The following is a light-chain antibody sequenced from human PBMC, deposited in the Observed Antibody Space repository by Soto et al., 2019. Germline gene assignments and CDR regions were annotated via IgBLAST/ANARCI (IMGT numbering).Light chain of an antibody. CDR3: QQYGSSPR. CDR2: GAS. Sequence: EIVLTQSLGTLSLTPGQRATLSCRASQSLTTSYLACYQQKPGQAPRLRIYGASSRTTDIPDRFSRSGSGTDFTLTISRLEPEDFAVYYCQQYGSSPRFGQGTKVEF. J-gene: IGKJ1*01. V-gene: IGKV3-20*01. CDR1: QSLTTSY.